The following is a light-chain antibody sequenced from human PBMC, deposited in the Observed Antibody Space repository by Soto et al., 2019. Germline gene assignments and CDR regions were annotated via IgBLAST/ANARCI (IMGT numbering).Light chain of an antibody. Sequence: EVVLTQSPATLSLSPGERAILSCTSSHSVEKHLAWYQQKPGQAPRLLIYDASNRATGIPARFSGSGSETDFPLTINSLEPEDFAVYYCQQRKHWPPLTFGGGTKVEIK. J-gene: IGKJ4*01. CDR3: QQRKHWPPLT. CDR1: HSVEKH. V-gene: IGKV3-11*01. CDR2: DAS.